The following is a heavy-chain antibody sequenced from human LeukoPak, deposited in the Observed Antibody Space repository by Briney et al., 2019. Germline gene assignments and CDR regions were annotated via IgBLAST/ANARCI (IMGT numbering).Heavy chain of an antibody. CDR2: IWYDGSNK. J-gene: IGHJ6*02. D-gene: IGHD6-13*01. CDR1: GFTFSSYG. Sequence: PGGSLRLSCAASGFTFSSYGMHWARQAPGKGLEWVADIWYDGSNKYYADSVKGRFTISRDNSKNTLYLQMNSLRAEDTAVYYCAREQLTPDYYYYYGMDVWGQGTTVTVSS. V-gene: IGHV3-33*01. CDR3: AREQLTPDYYYYYGMDV.